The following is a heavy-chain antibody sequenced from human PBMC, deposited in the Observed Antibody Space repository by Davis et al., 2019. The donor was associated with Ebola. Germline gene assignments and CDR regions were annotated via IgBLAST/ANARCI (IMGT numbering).Heavy chain of an antibody. CDR2: INGDGSMT. D-gene: IGHD3-9*01. CDR3: TRDFDWYEGY. V-gene: IGHV3-74*01. Sequence: GESLKISCAASGFSFRSHWMHWARQAPGKGLVWVSRINGDGSMTSYADSVKGRFTSSRDNAKSTLYLQMNSLRAEDTAVYYCTRDFDWYEGYWGQGTLVTVSS. J-gene: IGHJ4*02. CDR1: GFSFRSHW.